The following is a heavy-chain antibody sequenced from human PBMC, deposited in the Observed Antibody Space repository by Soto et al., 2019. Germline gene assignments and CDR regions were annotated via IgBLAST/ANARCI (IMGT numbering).Heavy chain of an antibody. CDR1: GGSMSNYY. V-gene: IGHV4-59*12. D-gene: IGHD3-9*01. CDR3: ATGLLRYYTY. Sequence: SXTLSLTCSVSGGSMSNYYWTWIRQPPGKGLEWIGYVNYIGSTRYNPSLNSRVTISVDTSKTQFSLQMNSLNTEDTAVYYCATGLLRYYTYWGHGTLVTV. J-gene: IGHJ4*01. CDR2: VNYIGST.